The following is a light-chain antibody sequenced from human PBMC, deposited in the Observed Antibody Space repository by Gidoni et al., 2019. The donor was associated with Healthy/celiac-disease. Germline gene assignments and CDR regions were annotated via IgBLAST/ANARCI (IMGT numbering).Light chain of an antibody. J-gene: IGLJ3*02. CDR3: SSYTSSSKV. Sequence: QSALTQPASVSGSPGQSITISCTGTSSDVGVYNYVSWYQQHPGKAPKLMIHDVSNRPSGVSNRFSGSKSGNTASLTISGLQAEDEADYYCSSYTSSSKVFGGGTKLTVL. CDR1: SSDVGVYNY. CDR2: DVS. V-gene: IGLV2-14*03.